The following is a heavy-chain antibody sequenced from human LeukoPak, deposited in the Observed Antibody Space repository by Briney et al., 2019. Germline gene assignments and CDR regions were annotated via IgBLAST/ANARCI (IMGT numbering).Heavy chain of an antibody. J-gene: IGHJ4*02. D-gene: IGHD2-8*02. CDR3: ARDLVAGVDY. CDR1: GFTLSDYY. CDR2: ISSSGGTI. V-gene: IGHV3-11*04. Sequence: RAGGSLRLSCAASGFTLSDYYMSWIRQAPGKGLEWVSYISSSGGTIYYADSVKGRFTISRDNSKNTLYLQMNSLRAEDTAVYYCARDLVAGVDYWGQGTLVTVSS.